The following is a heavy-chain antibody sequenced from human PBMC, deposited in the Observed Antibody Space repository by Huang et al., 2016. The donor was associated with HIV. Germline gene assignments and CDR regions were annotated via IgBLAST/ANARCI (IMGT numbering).Heavy chain of an antibody. CDR1: GFPLSDYA. J-gene: IGHJ3*02. CDR3: ARFGKRLPMLRGEDVIGDI. D-gene: IGHD3-10*01. Sequence: QVQLVESGGGVVQPGRSLRLSCAASGFPLSDYAIHWVRQATGKGLEGVARISYDGNDKCYSDSVSGRVTISRDNFNNTLYLQMNSLRHEDTALYYCARFGKRLPMLRGEDVIGDIWGQGTMVIVSS. CDR2: ISYDGNDK. V-gene: IGHV3-30-3*01.